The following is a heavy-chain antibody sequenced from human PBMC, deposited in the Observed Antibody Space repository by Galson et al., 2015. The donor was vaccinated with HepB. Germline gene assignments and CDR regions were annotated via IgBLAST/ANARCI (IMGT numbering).Heavy chain of an antibody. CDR1: GFTFSSYG. J-gene: IGHJ4*02. CDR2: ISYDGSNK. V-gene: IGHV3-30*18. CDR3: AKDNVGV. D-gene: IGHD2-21*01. Sequence: SLRLSCAASGFTFSSYGMHWVRQAPGKGLEWVAVISYDGSNKYYADSVKGRFTISRDNSKNTLYLQMNSLRAEDTAVYYCAKDNVGVWGQGTLVTVSS.